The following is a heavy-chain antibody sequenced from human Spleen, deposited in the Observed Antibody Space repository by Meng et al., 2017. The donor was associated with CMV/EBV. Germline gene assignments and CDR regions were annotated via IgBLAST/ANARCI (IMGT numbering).Heavy chain of an antibody. CDR3: ARPSIGVFSLAFEI. Sequence: GESLKISCAASGFTFSSYWMHWVRQAPGKGLVWVSRLSNDGTNTAYAESVKGRFTISRDNAKNTLYLQMNSLRAEDTAVYYCARPSIGVFSLAFEIWGQGALVTVSS. CDR2: LSNDGTNT. J-gene: IGHJ3*02. V-gene: IGHV3-74*01. CDR1: GFTFSSYW. D-gene: IGHD3-3*01.